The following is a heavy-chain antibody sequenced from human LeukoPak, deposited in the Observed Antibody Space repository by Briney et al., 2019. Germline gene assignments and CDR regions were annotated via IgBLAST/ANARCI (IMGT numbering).Heavy chain of an antibody. J-gene: IGHJ6*04. D-gene: IGHD6-13*01. V-gene: IGHV3-21*01. Sequence: GSLRLSCAASGFTFSSYSMNWVRQAPGKGLEWVSSISSSSSCIYYADSVKGRFTISRDNAKNSLYLQMNSLRAEDTAVYYCARFPGYGSSSKGEYYYGMDVWGKGTTVTVSS. CDR1: GFTFSSYS. CDR3: ARFPGYGSSSKGEYYYGMDV. CDR2: ISSSSSCI.